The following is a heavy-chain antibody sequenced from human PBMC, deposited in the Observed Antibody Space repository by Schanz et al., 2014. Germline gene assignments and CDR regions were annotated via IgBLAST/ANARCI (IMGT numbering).Heavy chain of an antibody. V-gene: IGHV3-74*01. Sequence: EVHLVESGGGLVQPGGSLRLSCAASGFTISSSWMHWVRQAPGKGLVWVSRTSHDGSFTTFADSVKGRFTISRDNARNTLYLQMNSLRAEDTAVYYCAVLGGFGELPLDYRGQGTLVTVSS. D-gene: IGHD3-10*01. CDR2: TSHDGSFT. CDR1: GFTISSSW. CDR3: AVLGGFGELPLDY. J-gene: IGHJ4*02.